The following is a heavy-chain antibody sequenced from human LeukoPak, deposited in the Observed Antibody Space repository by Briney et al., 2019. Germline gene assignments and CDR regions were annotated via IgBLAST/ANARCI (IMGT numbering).Heavy chain of an antibody. V-gene: IGHV3-48*03. J-gene: IGHJ6*02. D-gene: IGHD3-22*01. CDR3: AKDFPHYYESSHGMDA. CDR1: GFTFGSYD. Sequence: GGSLRLSCAASGFTFGSYDIRWVRQAPGKGLEWVAYISTTGSTKYYADSVEGRFTISRDNAKNLLYLQMNSLRAEDAAVYYCAKDFPHYYESSHGMDAWGQGTTVTVSS. CDR2: ISTTGSTK.